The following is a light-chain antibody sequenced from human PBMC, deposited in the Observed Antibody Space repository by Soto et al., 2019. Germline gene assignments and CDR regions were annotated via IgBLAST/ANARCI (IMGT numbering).Light chain of an antibody. CDR2: DDN. CDR1: SSNIGGNS. V-gene: IGLV1-51*01. Sequence: QSVLTQPPSVSAAPGQKVTISCSGSSSNIGGNSVSWYQQLPGTAPKLLIYDDNKRPSGIPDRFSGSKSGTSATLGITGFQTGDEADYYCGSWDSSLSAEVFGTETKVTV. CDR3: GSWDSSLSAEV. J-gene: IGLJ1*01.